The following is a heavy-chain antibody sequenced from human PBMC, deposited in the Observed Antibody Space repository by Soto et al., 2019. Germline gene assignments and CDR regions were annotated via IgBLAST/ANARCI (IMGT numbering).Heavy chain of an antibody. CDR1: GFTVSSNY. CDR2: IYSGGST. J-gene: IGHJ6*02. CDR3: ARDPPETRHGMDV. Sequence: LRLSCAASGFTVSSNYMSWVRQAPGKGLEWVSVIYSGGSTYYADSVRGRFTISRDNSKNTLYLQMKGLRAEDTAVYYCARDPPETRHGMDVWGQGTTVTVSS. V-gene: IGHV3-53*01.